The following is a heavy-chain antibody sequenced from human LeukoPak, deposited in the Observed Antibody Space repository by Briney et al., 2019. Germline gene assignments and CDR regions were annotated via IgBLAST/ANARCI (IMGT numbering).Heavy chain of an antibody. V-gene: IGHV1-2*02. J-gene: IGHJ3*02. CDR1: GYTFTGYY. D-gene: IGHD7-27*01. CDR3: ARGPLGILDAFDI. Sequence: LGASVKVSCKASGYTFTGYYMHWVRQAPGRGLEWMGWINPNSGGTNYAQKFQGRVTMTRDTSISTAYMELSRLRSDDTAVYYCARGPLGILDAFDIWGQGTMVTVSS. CDR2: INPNSGGT.